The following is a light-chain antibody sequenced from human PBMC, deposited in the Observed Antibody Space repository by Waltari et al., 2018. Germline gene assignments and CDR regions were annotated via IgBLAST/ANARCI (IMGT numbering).Light chain of an antibody. V-gene: IGLV2-11*01. CDR3: CSYAGTSSLT. CDR2: DVN. J-gene: IGLJ2*01. Sequence: SALTQPRSVSGSPGQSVCISSTGTRREFGVYNYVSWYRQHPGKAPTMIIFDVNKRPSGGPDRFSGSKSGNTASLTISGLQAEDEADYYCCSYAGTSSLTFGGGTQLTVL. CDR1: RREFGVYNY.